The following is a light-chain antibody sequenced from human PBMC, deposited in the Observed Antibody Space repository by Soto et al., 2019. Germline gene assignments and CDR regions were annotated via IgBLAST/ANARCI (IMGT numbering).Light chain of an antibody. J-gene: IGKJ2*01. CDR3: MQALQTPYT. Sequence: EIVMTQSPPSLTVTPGEPASISCSSSQRLLHSNGNIFLDWYLQKPGQSPQLLIYLGFNRASGVPDRVSGSAAGTDFTLKISRVEAEDAGVYYCMQALQTPYTFGQATKVDIK. CDR2: LGF. CDR1: QRLLHSNGNIF. V-gene: IGKV2-28*01.